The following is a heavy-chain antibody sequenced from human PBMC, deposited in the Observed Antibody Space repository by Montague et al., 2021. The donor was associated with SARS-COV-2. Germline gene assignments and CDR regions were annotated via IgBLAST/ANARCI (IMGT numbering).Heavy chain of an antibody. CDR1: GGSISSNNNY. J-gene: IGHJ5*02. D-gene: IGHD3-10*01. CDR2: IYYSGTT. Sequence: SETLSLTCTVSGGSISSNNNYWGWIRQSAGKGLEWIGSIYYSGTTYYNPSLKSRVTISVDTSKNQFSLRLSSVTATDTSVYYCARSTATFGESHHWFAPWGQGTLVIVSS. V-gene: IGHV4-39*01. CDR3: ARSTATFGESHHWFAP.